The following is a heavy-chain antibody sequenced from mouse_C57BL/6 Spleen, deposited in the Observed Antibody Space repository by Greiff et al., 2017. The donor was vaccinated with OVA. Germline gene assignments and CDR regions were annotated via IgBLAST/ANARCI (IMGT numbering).Heavy chain of an antibody. Sequence: EVNVVESGGGLVKPGGSLKLSCAASGFTFSSYAMSWVRQTPEKRLEWVATISDGGSYTYYPDNVKGRFTISRDNAKNNLYLQMSHLKSEDTAMYYCARAYDYGPFAYWGQGTLVTVSA. CDR2: ISDGGSYT. CDR1: GFTFSSYA. J-gene: IGHJ3*01. CDR3: ARAYDYGPFAY. V-gene: IGHV5-4*03. D-gene: IGHD2-4*01.